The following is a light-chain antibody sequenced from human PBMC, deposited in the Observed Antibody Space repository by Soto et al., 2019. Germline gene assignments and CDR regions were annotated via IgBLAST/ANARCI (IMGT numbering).Light chain of an antibody. V-gene: IGKV3-20*01. CDR1: QSVSSSY. CDR2: GAS. CDR3: QQSAGSPRT. J-gene: IGKJ1*01. Sequence: EIVLTQSPGTLSLSPGERAILSCRASQSVSSSYLAWYQQKPGQAPRLLIYGASSRATGIPDRFSGSGSGTDFTLTIRRLEPEDFAVYYCQQSAGSPRTFGQGTKVEIK.